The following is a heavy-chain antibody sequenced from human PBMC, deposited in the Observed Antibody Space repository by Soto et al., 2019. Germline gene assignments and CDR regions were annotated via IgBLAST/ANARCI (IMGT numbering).Heavy chain of an antibody. D-gene: IGHD3-3*01. CDR3: ASTYCISTSCQAPITIFGVVWDPFAFDI. CDR2: IWYDGSNK. V-gene: IGHV3-33*01. J-gene: IGHJ3*02. CDR1: GFNFSSEG. Sequence: GGALRVSWAGWGFNFSSEGMDWVRQAPGKGLEWVAVIWYDGSNKYYADSVKGRFTISRDNSKNTLYLQMNSLRAEDTAVYYCASTYCISTSCQAPITIFGVVWDPFAFDIWGQGTMVTVS.